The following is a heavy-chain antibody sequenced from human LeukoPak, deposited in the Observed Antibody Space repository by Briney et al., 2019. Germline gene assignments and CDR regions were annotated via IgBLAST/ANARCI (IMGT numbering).Heavy chain of an antibody. CDR2: IDDVGSGT. V-gene: IGHV3-74*01. J-gene: IGHJ5*01. CDR1: GFTLSSNW. D-gene: IGHD2-21*02. Sequence: GGSLRLSCAVSGFTLSSNWMHWVRQVPGKGLEWVSRIDDVGSGTSYADSVRGRFTISRDDAKNTVYLQMNSLRAEDTAVYYCATVFDFWGQGTLVTVSS. CDR3: ATVFDF.